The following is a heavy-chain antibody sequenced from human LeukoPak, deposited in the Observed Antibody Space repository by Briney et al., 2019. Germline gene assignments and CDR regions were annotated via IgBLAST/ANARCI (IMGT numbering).Heavy chain of an antibody. Sequence: PGRSLRLSCAASGFTFSSYGMHWVRQAPGKGLEWVAVISYDGSNKYYADSVKGRFTISRDNSKNTLYLQMNSLRAEDTAVYYCAKDPLRYCSSTSCYTKGFDYWGQGTLVTVSS. V-gene: IGHV3-30*18. CDR1: GFTFSSYG. CDR2: ISYDGSNK. J-gene: IGHJ4*02. D-gene: IGHD2-2*02. CDR3: AKDPLRYCSSTSCYTKGFDY.